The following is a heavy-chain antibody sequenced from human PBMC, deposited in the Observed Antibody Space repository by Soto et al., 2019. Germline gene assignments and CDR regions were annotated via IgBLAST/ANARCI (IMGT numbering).Heavy chain of an antibody. Sequence: QVQLQQWGAGLLKPSETLSLTCAVSGGSFSGYIWSWIRQSPGKGLQWIGQINHSGSANYNPSLKSRVTISLHTSNSQCSLELSSVTAADTAVYYCARGLISRSPYSGGWYYFDYWGQGTLVTVSS. CDR1: GGSFSGYI. V-gene: IGHV4-34*01. D-gene: IGHD1-26*01. CDR3: ARGLISRSPYSGGWYYFDY. J-gene: IGHJ4*02. CDR2: INHSGSA.